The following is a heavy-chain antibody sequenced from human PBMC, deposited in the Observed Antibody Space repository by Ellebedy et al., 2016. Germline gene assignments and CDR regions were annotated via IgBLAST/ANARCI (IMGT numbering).Heavy chain of an antibody. CDR2: LYSGGTI. D-gene: IGHD6-19*01. V-gene: IGHV3-66*01. Sequence: GGSLRLSCAASGFIVSSNYMSWVRQAPGKGLEWVATLYSGGTILYADSVKGRFTISRDNTKNTVYLQMNSLRAEDTAVYYCAKGNAVPGPEPLDYWGQGTLVTVSS. J-gene: IGHJ4*02. CDR1: GFIVSSNY. CDR3: AKGNAVPGPEPLDY.